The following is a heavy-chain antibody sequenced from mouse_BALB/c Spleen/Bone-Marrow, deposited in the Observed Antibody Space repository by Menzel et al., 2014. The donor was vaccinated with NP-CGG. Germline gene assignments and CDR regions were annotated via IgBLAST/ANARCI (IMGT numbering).Heavy chain of an antibody. Sequence: EVKLVESGPGLVKPSQSLSLTCTVTGYSITSDYAWNWIRQFPGNKLEWMGYISYSGSTSYNPSLKSRISITRDTFKNQFFLQLNSVTTEDTATYYCARTTTVVSHFDYWGQGTTLTVSS. D-gene: IGHD1-1*01. CDR2: ISYSGST. J-gene: IGHJ2*01. V-gene: IGHV3-2*02. CDR3: ARTTTVVSHFDY. CDR1: GYSITSDYA.